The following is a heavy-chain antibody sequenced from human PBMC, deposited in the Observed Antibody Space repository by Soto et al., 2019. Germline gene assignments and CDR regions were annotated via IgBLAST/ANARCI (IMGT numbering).Heavy chain of an antibody. J-gene: IGHJ4*02. CDR2: INHSGST. CDR1: GGSFSGYY. Sequence: SETLSLTCAVYGGSFSGYYWTWIRQPPGTGLEWIGEINHSGSTNYNPSLKSRVTISVDTSKNQFSLKLSSVTAADTAVYYCARAMTPATTIHYWGQATLVTVSS. CDR3: ARAMTPATTIHY. V-gene: IGHV4-34*01. D-gene: IGHD2-21*02.